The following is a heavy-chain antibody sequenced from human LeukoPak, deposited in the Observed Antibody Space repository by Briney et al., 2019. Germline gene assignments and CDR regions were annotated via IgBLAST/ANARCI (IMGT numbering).Heavy chain of an antibody. CDR3: ARARGDYVNY. CDR1: GGSFSGYY. D-gene: IGHD4-17*01. CDR2: INHSGST. V-gene: IGHV4-34*01. J-gene: IGHJ4*02. Sequence: SETLSLTCAVYGGSFSGYYWSWIRQPPGKGLEWIGEINHSGSTNYNPSLKNRVTISVDTSKNQFSLKLSSVTAADTAVYYCARARGDYVNYWGQGTLVTVSS.